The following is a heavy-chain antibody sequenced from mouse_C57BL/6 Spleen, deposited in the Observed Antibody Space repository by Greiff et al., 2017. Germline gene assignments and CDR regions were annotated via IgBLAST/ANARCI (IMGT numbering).Heavy chain of an antibody. J-gene: IGHJ4*01. CDR2: ISSGGDYT. V-gene: IGHV5-9-1*02. CDR1: GFTFSSYA. CDR3: TSDLLYYDYDDAMVY. Sequence: EVMLVESGEGLVKPGGSLKLSCAASGFTFSSYAMSWVRQTPEKRLEWVAYISSGGDYTYYADTVKGRFTIARDNARNTLYLQMSSLKSEDTAMYYCTSDLLYYDYDDAMVYWGQGTSVTVSS. D-gene: IGHD2-4*01.